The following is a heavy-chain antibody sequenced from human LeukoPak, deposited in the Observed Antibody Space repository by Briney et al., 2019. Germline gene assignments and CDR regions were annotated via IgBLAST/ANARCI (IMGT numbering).Heavy chain of an antibody. V-gene: IGHV3-23*01. D-gene: IGHD3-10*01. CDR2: ISGSGGST. CDR1: GFTFSSYA. CDR3: ARWAGSYDAFDI. Sequence: GGSLRLSCAASGFTFSSYAMSWDRQAPGKGLEWVSAISGSGGSTYYADSVKGRFTISRDNSKNTLYLQMNSLRAEDTAVYYCARWAGSYDAFDIWGQGTMVTVSS. J-gene: IGHJ3*02.